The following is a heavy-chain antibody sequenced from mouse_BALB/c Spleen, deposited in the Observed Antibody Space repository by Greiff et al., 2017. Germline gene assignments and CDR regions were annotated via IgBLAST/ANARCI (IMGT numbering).Heavy chain of an antibody. V-gene: IGHV2-6-7*02. CDR1: GFSLTGYG. CDR2: IWGDGST. D-gene: IGHD2-2*01. CDR3: ARGRAYGYFPFGD. Sequence: VQLQESGPGLVAPSQSLSITCTVSGFSLTGYGVNWVRQPPGKGLEWLGMIWGDGSTDYNSALKSRLSISKDNSKSQVFLKMNSLQTDDTARDYCARGRAYGYFPFGDWGQGTTLTVSS. J-gene: IGHJ2*01.